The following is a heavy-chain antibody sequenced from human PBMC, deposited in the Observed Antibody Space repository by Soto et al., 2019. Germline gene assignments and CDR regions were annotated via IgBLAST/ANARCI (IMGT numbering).Heavy chain of an antibody. V-gene: IGHV3-23*01. CDR3: VKDGYCSSTSCFSAYMDV. CDR1: GFTFSSYA. J-gene: IGHJ6*03. D-gene: IGHD2-2*03. CDR2: ISGSGGST. Sequence: EVQLLESGGGLVQPGGSLRLSCAASGFTFSSYAMSWVRQAPGKGLEWVSAISGSGGSTYYADSVKGRFTISRDNSKNTLYLQMNSLRAEDTAVYYCVKDGYCSSTSCFSAYMDVWGKGTTVTVSS.